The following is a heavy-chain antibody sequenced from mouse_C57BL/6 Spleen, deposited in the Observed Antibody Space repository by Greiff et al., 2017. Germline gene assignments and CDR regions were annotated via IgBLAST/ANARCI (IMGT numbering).Heavy chain of an antibody. CDR2: IHPNSGST. J-gene: IGHJ2*01. CDR1: GYTFTSYW. V-gene: IGHV1-64*01. Sequence: QVQLQQSGAELVKPGASVKLSCKASGYTFTSYWMHWVKQRPGQGLEWIGMIHPNSGSTNYNEKFKSKATLTVDKSSSTAYMQLSSLTSEDSAVYYCTRKVYSNSDYWGQGTTLTVSS. D-gene: IGHD2-5*01. CDR3: TRKVYSNSDY.